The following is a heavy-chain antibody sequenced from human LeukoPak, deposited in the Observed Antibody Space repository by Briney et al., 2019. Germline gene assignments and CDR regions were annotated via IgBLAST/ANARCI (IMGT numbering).Heavy chain of an antibody. CDR2: ISSSTSYT. Sequence: GGSLRLSCAASGFTFSSYAMSWVRQAPGKGLEWGSYISSSTSYTNYADSVKGRFTISRDNAKNSLYLQMNSLRAEDTAVYYCARGTYAFDIWGQGTMVTVSS. CDR1: GFTFSSYA. V-gene: IGHV3-21*05. D-gene: IGHD2-2*01. J-gene: IGHJ3*02. CDR3: ARGTYAFDI.